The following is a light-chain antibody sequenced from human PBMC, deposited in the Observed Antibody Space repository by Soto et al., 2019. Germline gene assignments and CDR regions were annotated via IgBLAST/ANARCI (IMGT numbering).Light chain of an antibody. Sequence: DIQMTQSPSSLSASVGDRVTITCRASQSISNYLNWYQQKPGKAPKLLIYSASSLQSEVPSRFSGSGSGTDFTLTISSLQPEDFATYFCHQSYSFPRTLGQGTKVEIK. CDR1: QSISNY. CDR3: HQSYSFPRT. CDR2: SAS. J-gene: IGKJ1*01. V-gene: IGKV1-39*01.